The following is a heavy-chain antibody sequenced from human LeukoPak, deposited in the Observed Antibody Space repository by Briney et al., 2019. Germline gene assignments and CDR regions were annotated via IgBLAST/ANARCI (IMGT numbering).Heavy chain of an antibody. J-gene: IGHJ3*02. CDR1: GFTFSDYY. D-gene: IGHD3-22*01. Sequence: GGSLRLSCAASGFTFSDYYMSWIRQAPGKGLEWVSYISSSGSTIYYADSVKGRFTISRDNAKNSLYLQMNSLRAEDTAVYYCALWSMWDYYDSSGYQDAFDIWGQGTMVTVSS. CDR3: ALWSMWDYYDSSGYQDAFDI. V-gene: IGHV3-11*04. CDR2: ISSSGSTI.